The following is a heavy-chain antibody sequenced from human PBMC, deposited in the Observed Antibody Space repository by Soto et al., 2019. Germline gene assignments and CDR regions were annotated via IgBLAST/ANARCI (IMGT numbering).Heavy chain of an antibody. Sequence: SETLSFTCTVSGGSISSGDYYWSWIRQPPGKGLEWIGYIYYSGSTYYNPSLKSRVTISVDTSKNQFSLKLSSVTAADTAVYYCARAVRGSYYDYWGQGTLVTVSS. CDR2: IYYSGST. CDR1: GGSISSGDYY. CDR3: ARAVRGSYYDY. J-gene: IGHJ4*02. D-gene: IGHD1-26*01. V-gene: IGHV4-30-4*08.